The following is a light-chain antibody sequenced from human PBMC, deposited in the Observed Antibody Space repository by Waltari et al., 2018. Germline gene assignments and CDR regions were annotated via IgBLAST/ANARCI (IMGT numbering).Light chain of an antibody. CDR1: QSVSTN. CDR2: GAS. Sequence: ELVLTQSPATLSVSPGERATLSCRASQSVSTNLAWYQHKPGQAPRLLIYGASTRTTSLPARFSGSGSGTEFTLTISSLQSEDFAVYLCQQYDNWPLTFGQGTKVEI. J-gene: IGKJ1*01. V-gene: IGKV3-15*01. CDR3: QQYDNWPLT.